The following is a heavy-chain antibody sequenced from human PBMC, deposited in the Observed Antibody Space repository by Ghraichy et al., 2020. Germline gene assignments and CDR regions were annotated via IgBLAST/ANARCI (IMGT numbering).Heavy chain of an antibody. D-gene: IGHD1-26*01. V-gene: IGHV3-74*01. J-gene: IGHJ6*02. Sequence: GGSLRLSCAASGFTFSSYWMHWVRQAPGKGLVWVSRINSDGSSTSYADSVKGRFTISRDNAKNTLYLQMNSLRAEDTAVYYCAIEFAAQLPPYYYYGMDVWGQGTTVTVSS. CDR3: AIEFAAQLPPYYYYGMDV. CDR2: INSDGSST. CDR1: GFTFSSYW.